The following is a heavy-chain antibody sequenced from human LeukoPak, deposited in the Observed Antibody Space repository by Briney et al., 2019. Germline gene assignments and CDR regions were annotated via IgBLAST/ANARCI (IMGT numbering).Heavy chain of an antibody. CDR3: ARDPYSGNYGNYYYYYMDV. D-gene: IGHD1-26*01. CDR1: GLTFSSQW. CDR2: IAGDGGKT. V-gene: IGHV3-7*01. Sequence: GGSLRLSCAASGLTFSSQWMTWVRQAPGKGPEWVANIAGDGGKTFYVDSVKGRFTISRDNAENSLYLQMNSLRVEDTAVYYCARDPYSGNYGNYYYYYMDVWGKGTTVTISS. J-gene: IGHJ6*03.